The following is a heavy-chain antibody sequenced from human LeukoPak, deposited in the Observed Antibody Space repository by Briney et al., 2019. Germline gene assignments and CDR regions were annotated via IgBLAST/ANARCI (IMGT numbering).Heavy chain of an antibody. CDR2: ISSSSSYT. J-gene: IGHJ5*02. V-gene: IGHV3-11*06. D-gene: IGHD3-9*01. Sequence: PGGSLRLSCAASGFTFSDYYMSWIRQAPGKGLEWVSYISSSSSYTNYADSVEGRFTISRDNAKNSLYLQMNSLRAEDTAVYYCAGSDILTGTNWFDPWGQGTLVTVSS. CDR3: AGSDILTGTNWFDP. CDR1: GFTFSDYY.